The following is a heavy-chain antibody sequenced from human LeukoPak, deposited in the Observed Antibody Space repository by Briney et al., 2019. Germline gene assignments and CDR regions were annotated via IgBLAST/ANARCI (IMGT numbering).Heavy chain of an antibody. Sequence: GASVKVSCKASGGTFSSYAISWVRQAPGQGLEWMGRIIPILGIANYAQKFQGRVTITADKSTSTAYMELSSLRSEDTAVYYCASPKSDYGDYFDYWGQGTLVTVSS. J-gene: IGHJ4*02. CDR2: IIPILGIA. V-gene: IGHV1-69*04. D-gene: IGHD4-17*01. CDR1: GGTFSSYA. CDR3: ASPKSDYGDYFDY.